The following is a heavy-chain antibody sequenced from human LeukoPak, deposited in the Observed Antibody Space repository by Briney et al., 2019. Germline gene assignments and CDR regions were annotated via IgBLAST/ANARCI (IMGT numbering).Heavy chain of an antibody. Sequence: SETLSLTCAVYGGSFSGYYWSWIRQPPGKGLEWIGEINHSGSTNYNPSLKSRVTISVDTSKNQFSLKLSSVTAADTAVYYCAGGRLSGGSCYSDYWGQGTLVTVSS. J-gene: IGHJ4*02. CDR3: AGGRLSGGSCYSDY. CDR1: GGSFSGYY. V-gene: IGHV4-34*01. CDR2: INHSGST. D-gene: IGHD2-15*01.